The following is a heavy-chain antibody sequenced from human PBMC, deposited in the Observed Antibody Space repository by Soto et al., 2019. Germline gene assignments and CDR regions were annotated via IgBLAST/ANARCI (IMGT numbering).Heavy chain of an antibody. CDR3: ARRLDDRGDNYFNWFDP. CDR1: GTSINSGGFW. Sequence: TLSLTCTVSGTSINSGGFWWGWIRRRPGKGLEWIVHIGHSGTACCNPSLITRVTISIDASKNQFSLNLNPVTAADTAVYYCARRLDDRGDNYFNWFDPWGQGTRVTVSS. D-gene: IGHD2-21*02. CDR2: IGHSGTA. J-gene: IGHJ5*02. V-gene: IGHV4-31*03.